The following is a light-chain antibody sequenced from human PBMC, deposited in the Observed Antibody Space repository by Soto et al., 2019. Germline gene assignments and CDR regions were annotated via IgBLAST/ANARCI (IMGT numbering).Light chain of an antibody. Sequence: VVTQSKATLSVSPGEDATLSCRASQSVSSLLAWYQQKPGQAPRLLIYRASTRAAGLPDRFSGSGSGTDFTLTITSLQSEDFAVYYCPHYWKLPITSAQGALLE. CDR1: QSVSSL. CDR3: PHYWKLPIT. J-gene: IGKJ5*01. CDR2: RAS. V-gene: IGKV3-15*01.